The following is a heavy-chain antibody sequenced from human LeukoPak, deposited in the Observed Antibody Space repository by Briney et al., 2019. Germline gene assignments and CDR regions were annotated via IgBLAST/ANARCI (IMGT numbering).Heavy chain of an antibody. D-gene: IGHD5-18*01. Sequence: GGSLRLSCAASGFTFSSYGMHWVRQAPGKGLEWVAVIWYDGSNKYYADSVKGRFTISRDNSKNTLYLQMNSLRAEDTAVYYCAREDTGMVTAYYYYGMDVWGQGTTVTVSS. CDR3: AREDTGMVTAYYYYGMDV. J-gene: IGHJ6*02. V-gene: IGHV3-33*01. CDR1: GFTFSSYG. CDR2: IWYDGSNK.